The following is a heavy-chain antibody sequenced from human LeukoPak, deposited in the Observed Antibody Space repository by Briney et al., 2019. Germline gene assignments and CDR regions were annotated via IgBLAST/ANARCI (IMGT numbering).Heavy chain of an antibody. CDR2: IKSKTDGGTT. J-gene: IGHJ4*02. Sequence: GGSLRLSCAASGFTVSSNDMSWVRQAPGKGLEWVGRIKSKTDGGTTDYAAPVKGRFTISRDDSKNTLYLQMNSLKTEDTAVYYCTTRAVAGTGGFCWGQGTLVTVSS. CDR3: TTRAVAGTGGFC. D-gene: IGHD6-19*01. V-gene: IGHV3-15*01. CDR1: GFTVSSND.